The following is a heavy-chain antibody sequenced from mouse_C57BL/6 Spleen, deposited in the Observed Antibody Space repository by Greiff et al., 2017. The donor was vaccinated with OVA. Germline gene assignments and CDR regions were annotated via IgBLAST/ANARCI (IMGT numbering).Heavy chain of an antibody. J-gene: IGHJ1*03. V-gene: IGHV1-82*01. CDR3: ARKDYGRDGYFDV. D-gene: IGHD1-1*01. CDR2: IYPGDGDT. Sequence: QVQLQQSGPELVKPGASVKISCKASGYAFSSSWMNWVKQRPGKGLEWIGRIYPGDGDTNYNGKFKGKATLTADKSSSTAYMQLSSLTSEDSAVYFCARKDYGRDGYFDVWGTGTTVTVSS. CDR1: GYAFSSSW.